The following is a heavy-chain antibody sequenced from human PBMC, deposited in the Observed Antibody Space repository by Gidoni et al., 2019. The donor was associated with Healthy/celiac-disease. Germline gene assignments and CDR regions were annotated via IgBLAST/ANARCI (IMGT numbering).Heavy chain of an antibody. Sequence: EVQLVESGGGLIQPGGSLRLSCAASGFTVSSNYMSWVRQAPGKGLEWVSVIYSGGSTYYADSVKGRFTISRDNSKNTLYLQMNSLRAEDTAVYYCASSSWPRPYDDAFDIWGQGTMVTVSS. D-gene: IGHD6-13*01. J-gene: IGHJ3*02. CDR1: GFTVSSNY. V-gene: IGHV3-53*01. CDR3: ASSSWPRPYDDAFDI. CDR2: IYSGGST.